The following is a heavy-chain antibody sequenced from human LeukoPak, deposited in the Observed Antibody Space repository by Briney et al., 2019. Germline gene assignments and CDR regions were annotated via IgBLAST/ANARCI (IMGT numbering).Heavy chain of an antibody. D-gene: IGHD6-25*01. Sequence: ASVKVSCKASGYTFTSYGISWVRQAPGQGLEWMGWISAYNGNTNHAQKLQGRVTMTTDTSTSTAYMELRSLRSDDTAVYYCARDGAPYSSGPVYRDYWGQGILVTVSS. CDR2: ISAYNGNT. V-gene: IGHV1-18*01. CDR3: ARDGAPYSSGPVYRDY. J-gene: IGHJ4*02. CDR1: GYTFTSYG.